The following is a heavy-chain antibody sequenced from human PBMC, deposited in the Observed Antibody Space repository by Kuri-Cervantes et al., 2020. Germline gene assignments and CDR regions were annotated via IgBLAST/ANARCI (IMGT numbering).Heavy chain of an antibody. V-gene: IGHV4-61*05. J-gene: IGHJ3*02. Sequence: SETLSLTCTVSGGSISSSSYYWGWIRQPPGKGLEWIGYIYYSGSTNYNPSLKSRVTISVDTSKNQFSLKLSSVTAADTAVYYCARGRRGWYAFDIWGQGTMVTVSS. CDR2: IYYSGST. CDR1: GGSISSSSYY. D-gene: IGHD6-19*01. CDR3: ARGRRGWYAFDI.